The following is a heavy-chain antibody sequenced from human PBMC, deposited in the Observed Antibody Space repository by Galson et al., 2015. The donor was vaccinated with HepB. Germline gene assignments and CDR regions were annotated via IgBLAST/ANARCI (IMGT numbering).Heavy chain of an antibody. CDR3: AREGAVADIIDY. Sequence: SLRLSCAASRFTFSSYAMHWVRQAPGKGLEWVAVISYDGSNKYYADSVKGRFTISRDNSKNTLYLQMNSLRAEDTAVYYCAREGAVADIIDYWGQGTLVTVSS. CDR2: ISYDGSNK. D-gene: IGHD6-19*01. J-gene: IGHJ4*02. V-gene: IGHV3-30-3*01. CDR1: RFTFSSYA.